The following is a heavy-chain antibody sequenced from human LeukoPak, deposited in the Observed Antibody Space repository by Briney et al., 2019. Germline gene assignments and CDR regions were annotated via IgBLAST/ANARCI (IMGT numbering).Heavy chain of an antibody. CDR3: AREAPTSDTVTTDPYYFDY. CDR2: IYYSGST. CDR1: GGSISSGGYY. V-gene: IGHV4-31*03. D-gene: IGHD4-17*01. J-gene: IGHJ4*02. Sequence: SEILSLTCTVSGGSISSGGYYWSWIRQHPGKGLEWIGYIYYSGSTYYNPSLKSRVTISVDTSKNQFSLKLSSVTAADTAVYYCAREAPTSDTVTTDPYYFDYWGQGTLVTVSS.